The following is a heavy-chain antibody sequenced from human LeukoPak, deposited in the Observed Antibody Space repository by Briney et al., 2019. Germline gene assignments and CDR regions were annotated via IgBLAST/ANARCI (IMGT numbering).Heavy chain of an antibody. CDR1: GGSFSGYY. CDR3: ARRGLNYLHQFDP. D-gene: IGHD1-7*01. Sequence: SETPSLTCAVYGGSFSGYYWSWIRQPPGKGLEWIGSIYYSGSTYYNPSLKSRVTISVDTSKNQFSLKLSSVTAADTAVYYCARRGLNYLHQFDPWGQGTLVTVSS. V-gene: IGHV4-34*01. J-gene: IGHJ5*02. CDR2: IYYSGST.